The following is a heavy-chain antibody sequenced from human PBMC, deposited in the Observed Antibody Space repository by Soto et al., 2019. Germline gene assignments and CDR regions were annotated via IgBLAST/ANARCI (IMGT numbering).Heavy chain of an antibody. J-gene: IGHJ3*02. CDR3: ATKANDYGDNDAFDI. Sequence: QVQLVQSGAEVKKPGSSVKVSCKASGGTFSSYTISWVRQAPGQGLEWMGRIIPILGIANYAQKFQGRVTITADKSTSTAYMELSSLRSDDTAVYYCATKANDYGDNDAFDIWGQGTMVTVSS. CDR1: GGTFSSYT. V-gene: IGHV1-69*02. CDR2: IIPILGIA. D-gene: IGHD4-17*01.